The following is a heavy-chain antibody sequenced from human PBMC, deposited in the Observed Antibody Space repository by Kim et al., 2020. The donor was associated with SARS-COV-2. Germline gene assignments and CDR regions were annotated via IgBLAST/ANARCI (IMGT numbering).Heavy chain of an antibody. CDR1: GYTFTSYG. D-gene: IGHD1-1*01. CDR2: ISAYNGNT. V-gene: IGHV1-18*01. Sequence: ASVKVSCKASGYTFTSYGISWVRQAPGQGLEWMGWISAYNGNTNYAQKLQGRVTMTTDTSTSTAYMELRSLRSDDTAVYYCARVGYNPLYYYYGMDVWGQGTTVTVSS. J-gene: IGHJ6*02. CDR3: ARVGYNPLYYYYGMDV.